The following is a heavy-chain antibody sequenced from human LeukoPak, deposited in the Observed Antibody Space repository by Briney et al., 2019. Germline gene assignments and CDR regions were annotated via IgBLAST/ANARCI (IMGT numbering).Heavy chain of an antibody. V-gene: IGHV3-20*04. Sequence: GGSLRLSCAASGFTFSSYWMSWVRQAPGKGLEWVSGINWNGGSTGYADSVEGRFTISRDNAKNSLYLQMNSLRAEDTALYYCARDVNYDYVWGSYRYLVDWGQGTLVTVSS. CDR1: GFTFSSYW. CDR3: ARDVNYDYVWGSYRYLVD. J-gene: IGHJ4*02. D-gene: IGHD3-16*02. CDR2: INWNGGST.